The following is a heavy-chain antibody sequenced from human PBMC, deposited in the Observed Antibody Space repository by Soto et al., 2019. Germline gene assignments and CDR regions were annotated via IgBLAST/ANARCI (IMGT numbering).Heavy chain of an antibody. D-gene: IGHD5-18*01. CDR3: ARDPNSYGSKFDY. V-gene: IGHV3-30-3*01. Sequence: QVQLVESGGGVVKPGRSLRLSCEASGFTFISYAMHWVRQAPGKGLEWVAVISYDGSNKYYADSVKGRFTISRDNSKNTLYLQMNSLRAEDTAVYYCARDPNSYGSKFDYWGQGTLVTVSS. CDR2: ISYDGSNK. CDR1: GFTFISYA. J-gene: IGHJ4*02.